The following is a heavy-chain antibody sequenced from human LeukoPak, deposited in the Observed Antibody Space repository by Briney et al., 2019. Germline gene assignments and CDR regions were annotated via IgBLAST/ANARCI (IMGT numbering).Heavy chain of an antibody. CDR2: INWNGGST. Sequence: GGSLRLSCAASGFTFDDYGMSWVRQAPGKGLEWVSGINWNGGSTVYADSVKGRFTISRDNAKDSLYLQMNSLRAEDTALYYCARVRFLEYYYYMDVWGKGTTVTVSS. V-gene: IGHV3-20*04. J-gene: IGHJ6*03. CDR3: ARVRFLEYYYYMDV. D-gene: IGHD3-3*01. CDR1: GFTFDDYG.